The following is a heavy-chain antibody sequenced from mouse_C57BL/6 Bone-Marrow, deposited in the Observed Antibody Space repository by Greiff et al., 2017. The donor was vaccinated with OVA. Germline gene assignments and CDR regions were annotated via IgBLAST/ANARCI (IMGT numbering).Heavy chain of an antibody. CDR2: IYTGSGNT. CDR1: GYTFTDYY. V-gene: IGHV1-84*01. CDR3: TRGDWDYFDY. D-gene: IGHD4-1*01. J-gene: IGHJ2*01. Sequence: VQLQQSGPELVKPGASVKISCKASGYTFTDYYIIWVKQRPGQGLEWIVWIYTGSGNTKYNEKFKDKATLTVDTSSSTAYMQLSSLTSDDSAVYFCTRGDWDYFDYWGQGTTLTVSS.